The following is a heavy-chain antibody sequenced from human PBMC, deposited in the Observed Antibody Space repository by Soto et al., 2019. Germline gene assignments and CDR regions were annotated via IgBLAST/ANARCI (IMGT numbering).Heavy chain of an antibody. Sequence: RLSCAASGFTFSSYWMHWVRQAPGKGLVWVSRINNEGTGKNYADSLMGYFNIFRDNPKNILYLQMNSLRAEDTAVYYCSRGLSVLASRTTGPWGQGTLVTVSS. V-gene: IGHV3-74*01. J-gene: IGHJ5*02. CDR1: GFTFSSYW. CDR2: INNEGTGK. D-gene: IGHD4-17*01. CDR3: SRGLSVLASRTTGP.